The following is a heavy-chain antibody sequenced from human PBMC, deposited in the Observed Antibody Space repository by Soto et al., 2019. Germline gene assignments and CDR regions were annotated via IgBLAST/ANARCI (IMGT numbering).Heavy chain of an antibody. CDR1: GFTFSSYA. D-gene: IGHD2-2*01. CDR2: ISGSGGST. V-gene: IGHV3-23*01. CDR3: ATVEGYCSSTSCRGWFDP. J-gene: IGHJ5*02. Sequence: PWGSLRLSCAASGFTFSSYAMSWVRQAPGNGLEWVSAISGSGGSTYYADSVKGRFTISRDNSKNTLYLQMNSLRAEDTAVYYCATVEGYCSSTSCRGWFDPWGQGTLVTVSS.